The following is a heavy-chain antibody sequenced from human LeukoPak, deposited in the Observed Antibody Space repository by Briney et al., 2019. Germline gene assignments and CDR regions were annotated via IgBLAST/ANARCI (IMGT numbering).Heavy chain of an antibody. CDR1: GFTLNDYT. D-gene: IGHD1-14*01. CDR2: IKKDGSEE. J-gene: IGHJ3*01. Sequence: SGGSLRLSCAASGFTLNDYTMNWVRQAPGRGLEWVANIKKDGSEESYLDSVKGRFTVSRDNAKNSLFLQMNSLRGEDTAVYYCARSNPNRNALDLWGQGTMVTISS. CDR3: ARSNPNRNALDL. V-gene: IGHV3-7*01.